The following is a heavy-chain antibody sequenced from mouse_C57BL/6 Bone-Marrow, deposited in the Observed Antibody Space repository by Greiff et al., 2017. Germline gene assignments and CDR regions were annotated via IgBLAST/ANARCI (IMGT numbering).Heavy chain of an antibody. V-gene: IGHV1-64*01. Sequence: QVQLQQPGAELVKPGASVKLSCKASGYTFTSYWMHWVKQRPGQGLEWIGMIHPNSGSTNYNEKFKSKATLTVDKSSSTAYMQLSSLTAEDSAVYYCARGYYGRSQGYAMDYWGQGTSVTVSS. CDR3: ARGYYGRSQGYAMDY. J-gene: IGHJ4*01. CDR2: IHPNSGST. CDR1: GYTFTSYW. D-gene: IGHD1-1*01.